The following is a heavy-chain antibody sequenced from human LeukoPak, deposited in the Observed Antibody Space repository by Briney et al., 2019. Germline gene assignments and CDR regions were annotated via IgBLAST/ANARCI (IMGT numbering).Heavy chain of an antibody. J-gene: IGHJ4*02. V-gene: IGHV3-66*01. D-gene: IGHD2-21*02. CDR3: GRVYCGGNCYSPPLPDY. Sequence: TGGSLRLSCAASGFTVSSNYMSWVRQAPGKGLEWVSVIYSGGTIYYADSVKGRFTISRDNSKNTLFLQMNSLRAEDTDVYYCGRVYCGGNCYSPPLPDYWGQGTLVTVSA. CDR2: IYSGGTI. CDR1: GFTVSSNY.